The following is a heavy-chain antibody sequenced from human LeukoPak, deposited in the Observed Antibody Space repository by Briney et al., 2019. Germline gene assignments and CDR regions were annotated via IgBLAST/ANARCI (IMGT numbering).Heavy chain of an antibody. V-gene: IGHV4-4*07. J-gene: IGHJ4*02. CDR2: IYSGGTT. D-gene: IGHD3-10*01. CDR3: GRQGYTQSYYFVDY. Sequence: PSETLSLTCTFSAGSINSYYWGWVRQPAGKGLEWIGRIYSGGTTNYSPSLKSRLTMSVDTSKNQFSLRLRSVTAADTAVYYCGRQGYTQSYYFVDYWSQGTLVTVSS. CDR1: AGSINSYY.